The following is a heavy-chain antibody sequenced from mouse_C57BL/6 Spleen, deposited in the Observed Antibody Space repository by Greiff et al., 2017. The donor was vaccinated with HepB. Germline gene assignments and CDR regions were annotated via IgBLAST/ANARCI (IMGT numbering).Heavy chain of an antibody. CDR3: ARSIYYDYSWFAY. CDR2: INPSSGYT. Sequence: VHLVESGAELAKPGASVKLSCKASGYTFTSYWMHWVKQRPGQGLEWIGYINPSSGYTKYNQKFKDKATLTADKSSSTAYMQLSSLTYEDSAVYDCARSIYYDYSWFAYWGQGTLVTVSA. J-gene: IGHJ3*01. CDR1: GYTFTSYW. D-gene: IGHD2-4*01. V-gene: IGHV1-7*01.